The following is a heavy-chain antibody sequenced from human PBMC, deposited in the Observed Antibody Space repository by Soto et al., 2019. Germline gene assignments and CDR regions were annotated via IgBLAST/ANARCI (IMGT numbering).Heavy chain of an antibody. CDR1: GGSVSDKTYY. Sequence: SETLSLTCSVSGGSVSDKTYYWSWIRQPPGKRLEWIGYVYYSGTTNYNPSLKSRVTISVDLSKNQFSLRLSSVTTADTALYYCARTTAVPNSLRSRYFFDYWGQGTLVTVPQ. J-gene: IGHJ4*02. V-gene: IGHV4-61*01. CDR2: VYYSGTT. D-gene: IGHD4-17*01. CDR3: ARTTAVPNSLRSRYFFDY.